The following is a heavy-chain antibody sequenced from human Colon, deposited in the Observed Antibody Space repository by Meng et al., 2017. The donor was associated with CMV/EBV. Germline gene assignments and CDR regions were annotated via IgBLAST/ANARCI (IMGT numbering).Heavy chain of an antibody. CDR1: GYTFTDYD. CDR3: ARGGGSTSSEY. V-gene: IGHV1-8*01. CDR2: MTPSSGYP. J-gene: IGHJ4*01. D-gene: IGHD6-6*01. Sequence: ASVKVSCKTSGYTFTDYDVNWVRQAAGQGLEWMGWMTPSSGYPGYAPKLQGRVTMTRDTSTNTAYMELSRLTSEDAAVYYCARGGGSTSSEYWGQGTLVTVSS.